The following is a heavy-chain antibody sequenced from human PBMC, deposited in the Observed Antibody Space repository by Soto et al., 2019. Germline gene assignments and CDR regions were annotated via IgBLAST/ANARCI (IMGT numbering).Heavy chain of an antibody. D-gene: IGHD3-3*01. Sequence: SVKVSCKASGGTFSSYAISWVRQAPGQGLEWMGGIIPIFGAANYAQKFQGRVTITAGKSTSTAYMELSSLRSEDTAVYYCASAGVTIFGVVIRPYYYYGMDVWGQGTTVTVSS. CDR2: IIPIFGAA. V-gene: IGHV1-69*06. CDR3: ASAGVTIFGVVIRPYYYYGMDV. CDR1: GGTFSSYA. J-gene: IGHJ6*02.